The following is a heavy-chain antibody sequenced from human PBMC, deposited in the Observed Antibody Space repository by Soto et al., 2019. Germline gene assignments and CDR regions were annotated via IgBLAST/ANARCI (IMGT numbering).Heavy chain of an antibody. J-gene: IGHJ4*02. D-gene: IGHD1-26*01. CDR1: GYSISSGYY. CDR2: IYHSGST. Sequence: SETLSLTCAVSGYSISSGYYWGWIRQPPGKGLEWIGSIYHSGSTYYNPSLKSRVTISVDTSKNQFSLKLSSVTAADTAVYYCARGAWGELGNWGQGTLVTVSS. CDR3: ARGAWGELGN. V-gene: IGHV4-38-2*01.